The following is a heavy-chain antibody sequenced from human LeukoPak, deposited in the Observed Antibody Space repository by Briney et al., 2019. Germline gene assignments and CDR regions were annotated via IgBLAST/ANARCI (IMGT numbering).Heavy chain of an antibody. V-gene: IGHV4-30-2*01. D-gene: IGHD3-10*01. CDR1: GGSISSGGYY. Sequence: SQTLSLTCTVSGGSISSGGYYWSWIRQPPGKGLEWIGYIYHSGSTYYNPSLKSRVTISVDRSKNQFSLKLSSVTAADTAVYYCARDVKYYYGSGNFYGMDVWGQGTTVTVSS. J-gene: IGHJ6*02. CDR2: IYHSGST. CDR3: ARDVKYYYGSGNFYGMDV.